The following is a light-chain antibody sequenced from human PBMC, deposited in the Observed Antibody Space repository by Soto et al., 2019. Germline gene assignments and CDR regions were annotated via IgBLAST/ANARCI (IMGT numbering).Light chain of an antibody. CDR2: EVS. Sequence: QSVLTQPASVSGSPGQSITISCTGTTSDLGSHNYVSWYQQYPGKAPKLMIYEVSNRPSGVSTRFSGSKSGNTASLTISGLQTEDEADYYCSSYRSTSTLWVFGGGTKVTVL. CDR3: SSYRSTSTLWV. V-gene: IGLV2-14*01. CDR1: TSDLGSHNY. J-gene: IGLJ3*02.